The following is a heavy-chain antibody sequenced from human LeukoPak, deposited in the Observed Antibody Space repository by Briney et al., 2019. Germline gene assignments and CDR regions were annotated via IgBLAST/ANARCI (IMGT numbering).Heavy chain of an antibody. CDR2: IYHSGST. CDR1: GYSISSGYY. CDR3: ARKAAGPDY. D-gene: IGHD6-13*01. V-gene: IGHV4-38-2*01. Sequence: SETLSLTCAVSGYSISSGYYWGWIRQPPGKGLEWIGSIYHSGSTYYNPSLKSRVTISVDTSKNQFSLKLSSVTAADTAVYYCARKAAGPDYWGQGTLVTVSS. J-gene: IGHJ4*02.